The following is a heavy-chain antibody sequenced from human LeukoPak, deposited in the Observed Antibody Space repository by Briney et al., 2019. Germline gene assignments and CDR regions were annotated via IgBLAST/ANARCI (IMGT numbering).Heavy chain of an antibody. J-gene: IGHJ3*02. CDR3: ARDRGTDPNNDFWRGYYRSYAFDI. V-gene: IGHV3-7*01. D-gene: IGHD3-3*01. CDR1: GFTFSSYW. Sequence: ETGGSLRLSCAASGFTFSSYWMSWVRQAPGKGLEWVATIKQDGSEKYYVDSVKGRFTISRDNAKNSLYLQMNSLRAEDTAVYYCARDRGTDPNNDFWRGYYRSYAFDIWGQGTMVTVSS. CDR2: IKQDGSEK.